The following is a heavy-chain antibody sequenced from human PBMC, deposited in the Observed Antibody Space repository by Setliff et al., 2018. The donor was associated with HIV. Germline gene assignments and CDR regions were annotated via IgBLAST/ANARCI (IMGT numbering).Heavy chain of an antibody. CDR3: ARGGRLQYFDWPSYAMDV. CDR1: GFTFSSYA. Sequence: PGGSLRLSCASSGFTFSSYAMTWVRQAPGKGLECVAVISGSGGDTYYADSVKGRFTISRDNGKNLLYLQMNSLRAEDTAVYYCARGGRLQYFDWPSYAMDVWGQGTTVTVSS. D-gene: IGHD3-9*01. V-gene: IGHV3-23*01. J-gene: IGHJ6*02. CDR2: ISGSGGDT.